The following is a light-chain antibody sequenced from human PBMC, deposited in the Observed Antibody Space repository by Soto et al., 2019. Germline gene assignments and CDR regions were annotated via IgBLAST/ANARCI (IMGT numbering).Light chain of an antibody. CDR1: QSISSW. J-gene: IGKJ1*01. CDR2: DAS. Sequence: DIQMTQSPSTLSASVGDRVTITCRASQSISSWLAWYQQKPGKAPKLLIYDASSLESGVPSRFGGSGSGTEFTLTISSLQPDDFATYYCQQYNSYWWTFGQGTKV. CDR3: QQYNSYWWT. V-gene: IGKV1-5*01.